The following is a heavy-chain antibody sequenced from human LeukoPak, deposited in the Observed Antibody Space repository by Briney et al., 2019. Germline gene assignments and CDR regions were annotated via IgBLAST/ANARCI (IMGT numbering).Heavy chain of an antibody. J-gene: IGHJ4*02. V-gene: IGHV1-2*06. CDR3: ARDSFTYYYGSGSYSY. Sequence: ASVKVSCKASGYSFTGYYIHWVRQAPGQGLEWMGRINPNSGGTNYAQKFQGRVTMTRDTSISTAYMELSRLRSDDTAVYYCARDSFTYYYGSGSYSYWGQGTLVTVSS. CDR1: GYSFTGYY. D-gene: IGHD3-10*01. CDR2: INPNSGGT.